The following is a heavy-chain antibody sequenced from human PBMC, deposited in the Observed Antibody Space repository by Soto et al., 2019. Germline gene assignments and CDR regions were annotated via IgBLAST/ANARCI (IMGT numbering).Heavy chain of an antibody. CDR3: ARASGTSHYYYYGMDV. CDR1: GGSISSSNW. Sequence: SETLSLTCAVSGGSISSSNWWSWVRQPPGKGLEWIGEIYHSGSTNYNPSLKSRVTISVDKSKNQFSLKLSSVAAADTAVYYCARASGTSHYYYYGMDVWGQGTTVTVSS. V-gene: IGHV4-4*02. D-gene: IGHD2-2*01. CDR2: IYHSGST. J-gene: IGHJ6*02.